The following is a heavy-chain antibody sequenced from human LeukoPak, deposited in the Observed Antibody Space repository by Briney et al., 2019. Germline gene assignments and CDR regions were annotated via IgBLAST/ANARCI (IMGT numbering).Heavy chain of an antibody. V-gene: IGHV3-7*01. CDR2: IRPDGNDK. D-gene: IGHD6-19*01. CDR1: GFTFTNYW. CDR3: ARDRLVAVAGTGLSWFDP. J-gene: IGHJ5*02. Sequence: HPGGSLRLSCAASGFTFTNYWMSWVRQAPGRGLEWVANIRPDGNDKNYVDSVRGRFTISRDNAKNSLYLQMNSLRGEDTAVYYCARDRLVAVAGTGLSWFDPWGQGTLVTVSS.